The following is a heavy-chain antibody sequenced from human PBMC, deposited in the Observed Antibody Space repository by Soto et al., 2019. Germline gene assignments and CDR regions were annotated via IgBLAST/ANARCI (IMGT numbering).Heavy chain of an antibody. Sequence: SDTLFLNCPVSGSSISTSKHYWGWIRQPPGKGLEWIGSIYYSGSTYYNPSLKSRVTISVDTSKNQFSLKLSSVTAADTAVYYCASQYQLLGGFARYYGMDVWGQGTTVT. CDR1: GSSISTSKHY. J-gene: IGHJ6*02. CDR3: ASQYQLLGGFARYYGMDV. CDR2: IYYSGST. V-gene: IGHV4-39*01. D-gene: IGHD2-2*01.